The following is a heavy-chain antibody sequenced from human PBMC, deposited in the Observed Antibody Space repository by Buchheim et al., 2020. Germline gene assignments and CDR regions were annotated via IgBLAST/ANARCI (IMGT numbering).Heavy chain of an antibody. CDR2: IRYSGTT. D-gene: IGHD5-24*01. CDR3: ARENRDGYRNGVDV. CDR1: GGSISNSAYF. V-gene: IGHV4-39*07. Sequence: QLQLQESGPGLVKPSETLSLTCTVSGGSISNSAYFWGWIRQPPGKGPEWIATIRYSGTTYFNPSLQNRVPISVDTSKNQFSLTLRSVTAADTALYYCARENRDGYRNGVDVWAQGTT. J-gene: IGHJ6*02.